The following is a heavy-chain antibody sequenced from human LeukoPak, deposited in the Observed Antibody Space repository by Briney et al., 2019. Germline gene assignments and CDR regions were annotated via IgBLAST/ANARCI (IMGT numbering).Heavy chain of an antibody. CDR1: GGSFSAYY. CDR2: INHSGST. D-gene: IGHD6-13*01. Sequence: SETLSLTCAVYGGSFSAYYWSWIRQPPGKGLEWIGEINHSGSTNYNPSLKSRVTISIDTPKNQFSLEMSSATAADTAVYYCARGRGARSSRWYNWFDPWGQGTLVTVSS. J-gene: IGHJ5*02. V-gene: IGHV4-34*01. CDR3: ARGRGARSSRWYNWFDP.